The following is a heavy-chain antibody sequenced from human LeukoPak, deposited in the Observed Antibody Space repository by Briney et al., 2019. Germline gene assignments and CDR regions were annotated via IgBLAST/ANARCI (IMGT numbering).Heavy chain of an antibody. CDR1: GFTVSSNY. V-gene: IGHV3-66*01. Sequence: PGGSLRLSCAASGFTVSSNYMSWVRQAPGKGLEWVPVIYSGGSTYYADSVKGRFTISRDNSKNTLYLQMNSLRAEDTAVYYCARDARYYYDSSGYPVASLGAFDIWGQGTMVTVSS. J-gene: IGHJ3*02. CDR3: ARDARYYYDSSGYPVASLGAFDI. D-gene: IGHD3-22*01. CDR2: IYSGGST.